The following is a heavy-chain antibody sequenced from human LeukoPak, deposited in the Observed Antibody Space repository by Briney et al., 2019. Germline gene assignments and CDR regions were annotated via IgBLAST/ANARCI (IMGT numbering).Heavy chain of an antibody. CDR2: IYHSGST. J-gene: IGHJ2*01. V-gene: IGHV4-30-2*01. D-gene: IGHD5-12*01. Sequence: SETLSLACAVSGGSISSGGYSWSWIRQPPGKGLEWIGYIYHSGSTYYNPSLKSRVTISVDRSKNQFSLKLSSVTAADTAVYYCARVPHGSGYDWDWYFDLWGRGTLVTVSS. CDR3: ARVPHGSGYDWDWYFDL. CDR1: GGSISSGGYS.